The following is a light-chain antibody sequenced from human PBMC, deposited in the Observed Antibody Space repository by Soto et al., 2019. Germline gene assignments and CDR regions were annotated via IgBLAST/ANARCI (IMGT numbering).Light chain of an antibody. Sequence: EIVLTQSPGTLSLSPGERATLSCTASQSVGSDLAWYQQKPGQAPRLLIYGASTRATGIPARFSGSGSGTEFTLTISSLQSEDFAVYYCQQYNNWPPVAFGQGTKVEIK. CDR2: GAS. CDR1: QSVGSD. CDR3: QQYNNWPPVA. J-gene: IGKJ1*01. V-gene: IGKV3-15*01.